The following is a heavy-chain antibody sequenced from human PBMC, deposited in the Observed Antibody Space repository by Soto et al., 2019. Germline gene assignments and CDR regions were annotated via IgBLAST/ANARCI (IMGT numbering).Heavy chain of an antibody. CDR2: INAGNGNT. CDR1: GYTFTSYA. D-gene: IGHD6-6*01. V-gene: IGHV1-3*01. J-gene: IGHJ4*02. CDR3: AFYSSSSGPLNY. Sequence: ASVKVSCKASGYTFTSYAMHWGRQAPGQRLEWMGWINAGNGNTKYSQKFQGRVTITRDTSASTAYMELSSLRSEDTAVYYCAFYSSSSGPLNYWGQGTLVTVSS.